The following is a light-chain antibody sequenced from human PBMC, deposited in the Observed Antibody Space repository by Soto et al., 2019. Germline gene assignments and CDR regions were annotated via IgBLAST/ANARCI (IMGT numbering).Light chain of an antibody. CDR1: SSDVGSYNL. CDR3: QSYDSDLSVI. V-gene: IGLV2-14*02. CDR2: EGS. Sequence: QSALTQPASVSGSPGQSITISCTGTSSDVGSYNLVSWYQQHPGKAPKLMIYEGSKRPSGVPVRFSGSKSGASASLAITGLQAEDEGDYYCQSYDSDLSVIFGGGTKLTVL. J-gene: IGLJ2*01.